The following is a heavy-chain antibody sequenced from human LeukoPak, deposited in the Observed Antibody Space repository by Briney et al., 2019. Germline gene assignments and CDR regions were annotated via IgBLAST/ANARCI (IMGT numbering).Heavy chain of an antibody. D-gene: IGHD2-2*01. J-gene: IGHJ5*02. Sequence: GGSLRLSCTASGFTFSSYEMNWVRQAPGQGLEWVSYISSSGSTIYYAHSVKGRFTISRDNAKNSLYLQMNSLRAEDTAVYYCARGGDIVVVPAAMQGAYNWFDPWGQGTLVTVSS. CDR1: GFTFSSYE. CDR3: ARGGDIVVVPAAMQGAYNWFDP. CDR2: ISSSGSTI. V-gene: IGHV3-48*03.